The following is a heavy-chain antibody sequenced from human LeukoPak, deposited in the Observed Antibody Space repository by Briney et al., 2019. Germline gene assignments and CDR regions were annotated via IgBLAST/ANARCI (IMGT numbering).Heavy chain of an antibody. J-gene: IGHJ4*02. CDR1: GFTFRAYS. V-gene: IGHV3-48*02. D-gene: IGHD3-10*01. CDR2: ISSSSSNI. CDR3: VRGDGWFGELLSFDN. Sequence: AGSLRLSCAASGFTFRAYSMNWVRQAPGKGPEGVSHISSSSSNIYYADSVKGRFTISRDNAKNSLYLQMNSLRDEDTAVYYCVRGDGWFGELLSFDNWGQGTLVTVSS.